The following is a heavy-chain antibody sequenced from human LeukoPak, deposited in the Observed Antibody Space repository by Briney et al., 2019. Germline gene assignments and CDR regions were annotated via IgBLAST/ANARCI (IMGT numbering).Heavy chain of an antibody. J-gene: IGHJ6*02. Sequence: GGSLRLSCAASGFTFSSYGMHWVRQAPGKGLEWVAVISCDGSDKYYADSVKGRFTISRDNSKNTLYLQMNSLRAEDTAVYYCAKDIVVVPAAPLNDYYYYGMDVWGQGTTVTVSS. D-gene: IGHD2-2*01. CDR1: GFTFSSYG. V-gene: IGHV3-30*18. CDR2: ISCDGSDK. CDR3: AKDIVVVPAAPLNDYYYYGMDV.